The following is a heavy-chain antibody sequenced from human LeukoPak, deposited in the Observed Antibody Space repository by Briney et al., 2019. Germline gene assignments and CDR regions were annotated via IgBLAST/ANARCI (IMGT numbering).Heavy chain of an antibody. D-gene: IGHD6-19*01. V-gene: IGHV3-23*01. CDR3: AKDYQWLPHYFDY. J-gene: IGHJ4*02. CDR1: GFTFSSYA. Sequence: PGGSLRLSCAASGFTFSSYAMSWVRQAPGKGLEWVSATSGSGGSTYYADSVKGRFTISRDNSKNTLYLQMNSLRAEDTAVYYCAKDYQWLPHYFDYWGQGTLVTVSS. CDR2: TSGSGGST.